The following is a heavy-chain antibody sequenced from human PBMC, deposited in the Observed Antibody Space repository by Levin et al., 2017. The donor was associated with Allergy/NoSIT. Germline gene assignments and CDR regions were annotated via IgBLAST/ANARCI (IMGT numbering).Heavy chain of an antibody. CDR1: GGSISSSNW. CDR2: IYHSGST. D-gene: IGHD3-10*01. J-gene: IGHJ6*03. Sequence: KSSETLSLTCAVSGGSISSSNWWSWVRQPPGKGLEWIGEIYHSGSTNYNPSLKSRVTISVDKSKNQFSLKLSSVTAADTAVYYCARECTKRYYYGSGVRAGYYYYMDVWGKGTTVTVSS. V-gene: IGHV4-4*02. CDR3: ARECTKRYYYGSGVRAGYYYYMDV.